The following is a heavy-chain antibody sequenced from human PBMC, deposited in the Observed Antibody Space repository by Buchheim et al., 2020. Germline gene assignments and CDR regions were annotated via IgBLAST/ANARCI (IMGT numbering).Heavy chain of an antibody. Sequence: QVQLQESGPGLVKPSQTLSLTCTVSDGSISNGGYYWSWIRQHPGKGLEWIGNIYDSGSTYNNPSLKSRLIISIDTSTNHFSLKLTSVTAADTAVYYCARVCGGDCFGAFDIWGQGT. CDR1: DGSISNGGYY. J-gene: IGHJ3*02. V-gene: IGHV4-31*03. CDR2: IYDSGST. CDR3: ARVCGGDCFGAFDI. D-gene: IGHD2-21*02.